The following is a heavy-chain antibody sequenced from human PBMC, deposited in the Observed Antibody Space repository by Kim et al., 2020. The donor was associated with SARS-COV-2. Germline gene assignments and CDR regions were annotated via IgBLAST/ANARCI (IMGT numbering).Heavy chain of an antibody. D-gene: IGHD3-10*01. J-gene: IGHJ4*02. Sequence: SVKGRFTISRDNAKNSLYLQMNSLRAEDTAVYYCARDPGYYGSGSPYGDYWGQGTLVTVSS. CDR3: ARDPGYYGSGSPYGDY. V-gene: IGHV3-11*04.